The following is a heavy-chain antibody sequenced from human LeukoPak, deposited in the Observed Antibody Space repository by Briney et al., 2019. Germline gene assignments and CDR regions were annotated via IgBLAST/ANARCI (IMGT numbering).Heavy chain of an antibody. CDR3: ATRHAYCGGDCSPSADAFDI. V-gene: IGHV1-24*01. D-gene: IGHD2-21*02. J-gene: IGHJ3*02. Sequence: ASVKVSCKVSGYTLTELSMHWVRQAPGEGLEWMGGFDPEDGETIYAQKFQGRVTMTEDTSTDTAYMELSSLRSEDTAVYYCATRHAYCGGDCSPSADAFDIWGQGTMVTVSS. CDR2: FDPEDGET. CDR1: GYTLTELS.